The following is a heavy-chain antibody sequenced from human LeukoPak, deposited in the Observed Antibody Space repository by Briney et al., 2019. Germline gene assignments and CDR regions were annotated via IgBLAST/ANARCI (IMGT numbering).Heavy chain of an antibody. CDR2: IKQDGSEK. CDR3: ARDRGAYYYDSSGYPFDY. V-gene: IGHV3-7*01. CDR1: GFTFSSYW. D-gene: IGHD3-22*01. J-gene: IGHJ4*02. Sequence: GGSLRLSXAASGFTFSSYWMSWVRQAPGKGLEWVTNIKQDGSEKYYVDSVKGRFTISRDNAKNSLYLQMNSLRAEDTAVYYCARDRGAYYYDSSGYPFDYWGQGTLVTVSS.